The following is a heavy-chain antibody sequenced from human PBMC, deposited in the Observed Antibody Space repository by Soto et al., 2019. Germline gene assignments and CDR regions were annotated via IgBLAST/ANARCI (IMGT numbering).Heavy chain of an antibody. D-gene: IGHD2-15*01. CDR3: SYLPCSGGSCYSFSFSGMDV. J-gene: IGHJ6*02. V-gene: IGHV2-5*02. CDR2: IYWDDDK. CDR1: GFSLSTSGVG. Sequence: QITLKESGPTLVKPTQTLTLTCTFSGFSLSTSGVGVAWIRQPPGKALEWLALIYWDDDKRYRPPLESRLTTTTDPSKYLVVLTMTNMDSVDTATYYCSYLPCSGGSCYSFSFSGMDVWGQGTTVTVSS.